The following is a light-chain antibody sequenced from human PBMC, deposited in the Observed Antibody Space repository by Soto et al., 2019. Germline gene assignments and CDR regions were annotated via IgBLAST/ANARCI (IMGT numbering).Light chain of an antibody. CDR1: KSVSSSN. J-gene: IGKJ2*01. CDR2: GAS. Sequence: IVLTQSPGTLSLSLGGRDTLSCRTSKSVSSSNLAWYQQKPGQPPRLLIYGASSRATGIPDRFSGSGSGTDFTLTISRLEPEDFAVYYCQQYGSSPYTFGQGTKLEIK. V-gene: IGKV3-20*01. CDR3: QQYGSSPYT.